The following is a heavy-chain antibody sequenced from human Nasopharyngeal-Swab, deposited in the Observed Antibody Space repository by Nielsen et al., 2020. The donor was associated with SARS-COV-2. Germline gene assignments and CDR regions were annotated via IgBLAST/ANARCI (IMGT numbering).Heavy chain of an antibody. Sequence: GESLKISCAASGFIFSDSAIHWVRQASGKGLEWVGRIRSKGNSYATEYAASVEGRFTISRDDSKNTAYLQMNSLMTEDTAVYYCSRCGGSCYTGKDYWGQGTLVTASS. CDR3: SRCGGSCYTGKDY. CDR1: GFIFSDSA. D-gene: IGHD2-15*01. J-gene: IGHJ4*02. V-gene: IGHV3-73*01. CDR2: IRSKGNSYAT.